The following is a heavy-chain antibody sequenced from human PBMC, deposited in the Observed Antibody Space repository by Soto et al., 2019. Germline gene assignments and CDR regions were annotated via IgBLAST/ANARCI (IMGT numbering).Heavy chain of an antibody. CDR3: AREGGRLEPSY. Sequence: EVQLVESGGGLVQPGGSLRLSCAASGFTFSSYWMSWVRQAPGKGLEWVANIKQDGSEKYYVDSVKGRFTISRDNAKNSRYLEMNSLRAEDTAVYYCAREGGRLEPSYWGQGTLVTVSS. CDR2: IKQDGSEK. V-gene: IGHV3-7*01. D-gene: IGHD1-1*01. J-gene: IGHJ4*02. CDR1: GFTFSSYW.